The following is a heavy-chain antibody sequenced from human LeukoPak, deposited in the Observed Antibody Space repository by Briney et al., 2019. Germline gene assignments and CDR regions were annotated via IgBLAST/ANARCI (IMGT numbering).Heavy chain of an antibody. CDR1: GFTVGSNY. Sequence: GGSLRLSCAASGFTVGSNYMSWVRQAPGKGLEWVSVICSGGSTYYADSVKGRFTISRDNSKNTLYLQMNSLRAEDTAVYYCARCTAMVYDYWGQGTLVTVSS. CDR2: ICSGGST. D-gene: IGHD5-18*01. J-gene: IGHJ4*02. V-gene: IGHV3-53*01. CDR3: ARCTAMVYDY.